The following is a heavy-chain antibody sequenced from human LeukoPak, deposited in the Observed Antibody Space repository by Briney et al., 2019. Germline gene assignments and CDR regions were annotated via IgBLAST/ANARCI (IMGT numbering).Heavy chain of an antibody. CDR1: GDSFSDYY. Sequence: KPSETLSLTCTVSGDSFSDYYWGWIPQPPGKGLECLGYIHSSAGTAYNPSLKSRLTISLDTSKNQFSLTLSSVTAADTAVYYCARHVYGKGMYVWGKGTTVAVSS. J-gene: IGHJ6*04. CDR3: ARHVYGKGMYV. D-gene: IGHD4-17*01. CDR2: IHSSAGT. V-gene: IGHV4-59*08.